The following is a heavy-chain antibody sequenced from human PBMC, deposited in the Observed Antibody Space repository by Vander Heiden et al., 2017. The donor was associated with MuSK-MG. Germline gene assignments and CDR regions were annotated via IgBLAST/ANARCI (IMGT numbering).Heavy chain of an antibody. D-gene: IGHD3-22*01. CDR2: IYYSGST. CDR3: ARIPSPYYFDSSAYYYFDY. Sequence: PGLVKPSETLSLTCTVSGGSISRYYWSWIRQPPGKGLEWIGYIYYSGSTNYNPSLKSRVTISVDTSKNQFSLKLRSVTAADTAVYYCARIPSPYYFDSSAYYYFDYWGQGTLVTVSS. V-gene: IGHV4-59*01. J-gene: IGHJ4*02. CDR1: GGSISRYY.